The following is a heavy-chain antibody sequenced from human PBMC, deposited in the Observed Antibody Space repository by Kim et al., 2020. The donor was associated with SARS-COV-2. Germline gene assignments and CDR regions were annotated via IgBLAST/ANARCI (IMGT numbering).Heavy chain of an antibody. CDR3: ARGCKMVYATIAIMGYYYMDV. CDR2: INHSGST. CDR1: GGSFSGYY. J-gene: IGHJ6*03. V-gene: IGHV4-34*01. D-gene: IGHD2-8*01. Sequence: SETLSLTCAVYGGSFSGYYWSWIRQPPGKGLEWIGEINHSGSTNYNPSLKSRVTISVDTSKNQFSLKLSSVTAADTAVYYCARGCKMVYATIAIMGYYYMDVWGKGTTVTVSS.